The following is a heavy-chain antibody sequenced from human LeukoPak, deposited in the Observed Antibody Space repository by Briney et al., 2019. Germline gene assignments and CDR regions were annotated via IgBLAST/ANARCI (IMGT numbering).Heavy chain of an antibody. D-gene: IGHD1-26*01. CDR3: ARHPYSGSYHFDY. CDR1: GYIFTGYY. CDR2: INPNSGGT. V-gene: IGHV1-2*02. Sequence: ASVKVSCKASGYIFTGYYMHWVRQAPGQGLEWMGWINPNSGGTNSAQKFQGGVTMTRDTSISTAYMELSRLTSDDTAVYYCARHPYSGSYHFDYWGQGTLVAVSS. J-gene: IGHJ4*02.